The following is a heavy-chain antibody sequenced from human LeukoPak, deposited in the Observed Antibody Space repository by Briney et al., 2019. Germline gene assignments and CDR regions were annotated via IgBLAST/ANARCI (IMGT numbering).Heavy chain of an antibody. D-gene: IGHD3-22*01. CDR3: ARGTYYYDSSGYYYVLDY. J-gene: IGHJ4*02. CDR2: IYYSGST. V-gene: IGHV4-59*08. Sequence: SETLSLTCTVSGGSISSYYWSWIRQPPGKGLEWIGYIYYSGSTNYNPSLRSRVTISVDTSKNQFSLKLSSVTAADTAVYYCARGTYYYDSSGYYYVLDYWGQGTLVTVSS. CDR1: GGSISSYY.